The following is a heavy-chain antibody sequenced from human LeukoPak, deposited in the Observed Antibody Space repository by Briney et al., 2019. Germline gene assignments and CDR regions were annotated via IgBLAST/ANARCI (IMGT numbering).Heavy chain of an antibody. CDR3: AKELLTTVVRGIFDY. Sequence: GGSLRLSCVASGFTFSSYAMSWVRQAPGKGLEWVSLISGSDGNTHYADSVKGRFTISRDNSKNTLYLQMNSLRAEDTAIYYCAKELLTTVVRGIFDYWGQGTLVTVSS. J-gene: IGHJ4*02. V-gene: IGHV3-23*01. CDR2: ISGSDGNT. D-gene: IGHD3-10*01. CDR1: GFTFSSYA.